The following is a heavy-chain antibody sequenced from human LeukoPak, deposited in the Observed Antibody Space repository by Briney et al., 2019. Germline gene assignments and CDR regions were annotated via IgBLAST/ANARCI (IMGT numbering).Heavy chain of an antibody. V-gene: IGHV1-2*02. CDR2: INPNSGGT. CDR1: GYTFTGYY. Sequence: ASVKVSCKASGYTFTGYYMHWVRQAPGQGLEWMGWINPNSGGTNYAQKFQGRVTMTRDTSISTAYMELRSLRSDDTAVYYCARVKYTYWYFDLWGRGTLVTVS. CDR3: ARVKYTYWYFDL. D-gene: IGHD2-2*02. J-gene: IGHJ2*01.